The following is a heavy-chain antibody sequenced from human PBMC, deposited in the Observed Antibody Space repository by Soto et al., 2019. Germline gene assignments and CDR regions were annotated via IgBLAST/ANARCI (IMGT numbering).Heavy chain of an antibody. CDR2: INPNSGDT. CDR1: GYTLTELS. Sequence: ASVKVTCKVSGYTLTELSMHWVRQAPGQGLELMGWINPNSGDTNYTQKFQGWVTMTRDTSISTAYMELSRLRSDDTAVYYCATSRISIAVAGETEYYFDYWGQGTLVTVYS. D-gene: IGHD6-19*01. V-gene: IGHV1-2*04. J-gene: IGHJ4*02. CDR3: ATSRISIAVAGETEYYFDY.